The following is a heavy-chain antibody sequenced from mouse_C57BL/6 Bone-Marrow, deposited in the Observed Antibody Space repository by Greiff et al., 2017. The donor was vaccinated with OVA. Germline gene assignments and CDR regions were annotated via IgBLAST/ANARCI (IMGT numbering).Heavy chain of an antibody. J-gene: IGHJ1*03. V-gene: IGHV1-81*01. CDR1: GYTFTSYG. CDR2: IYPRSGNT. CDR3: AREGDCGKWYFDV. D-gene: IGHD2-1*01. Sequence: VQLQQPGAELARPGASVKLSCKASGYTFTSYGISWVKQRTGQGLEWIGEIYPRSGNTYYNEKFKGKATLTADKSSSTAYMELRSLTSEDSAVYFCAREGDCGKWYFDVWGTETTVTVAS.